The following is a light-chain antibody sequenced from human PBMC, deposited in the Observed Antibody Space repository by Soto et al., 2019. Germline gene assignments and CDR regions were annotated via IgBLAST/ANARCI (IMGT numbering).Light chain of an antibody. CDR1: SSNIGGTNY. CDR3: ASWDDRLGAVI. J-gene: IGLJ2*01. Sequence: QSALTQPPSASGTPGQRVFISCSGSSSNIGGTNYAYWYQQLPGAAPKLLMHSNNLRPSGVPERISGSKSGTSASLAISGLRSEDEAVYYCASWDDRLGAVIFGGGTKVT. CDR2: SNN. V-gene: IGLV1-47*02.